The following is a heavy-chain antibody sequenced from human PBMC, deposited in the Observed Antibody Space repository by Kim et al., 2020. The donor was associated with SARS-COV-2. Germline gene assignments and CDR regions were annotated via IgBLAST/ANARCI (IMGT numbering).Heavy chain of an antibody. J-gene: IGHJ5*02. CDR3: ARPFNYDSSGTGWFDP. CDR2: IYYSGST. CDR1: GGSISSSSYY. D-gene: IGHD3-22*01. V-gene: IGHV4-39*01. Sequence: SETLSLTCTVSGGSISSSSYYWGWIRQPPGKGLEWIGSIYYSGSTYYNPSLKSRVTISVDTSKNQFSLKLSSVTAADTAVYYCARPFNYDSSGTGWFDPWGQGTLVTVSS.